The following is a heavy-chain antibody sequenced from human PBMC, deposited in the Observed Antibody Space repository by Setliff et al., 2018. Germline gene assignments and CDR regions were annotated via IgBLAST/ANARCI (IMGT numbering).Heavy chain of an antibody. D-gene: IGHD6-13*01. J-gene: IGHJ4*02. Sequence: PGGSLRLSCAASGFTFDDYAMPWVRQAPGKGLEWVSGISWNSGSIGYADSVKGRFTISRANAKNSLYLQMNRLRAEDTALYYCAKDGKDLRLIAAAGTPWGYFDYWGQGTLVTVSS. CDR2: ISWNSGSI. V-gene: IGHV3-9*01. CDR3: AKDGKDLRLIAAAGTPWGYFDY. CDR1: GFTFDDYA.